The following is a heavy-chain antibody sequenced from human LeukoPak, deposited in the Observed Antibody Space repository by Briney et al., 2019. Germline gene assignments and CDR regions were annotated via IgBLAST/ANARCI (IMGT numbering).Heavy chain of an antibody. CDR2: ISSSSSYI. CDR3: ATEYLGYYFDY. D-gene: IGHD2-2*02. Sequence: GGSLRLSCAASGFTFTSYSMNWVRQAPGKGLEWVSSISSSSSYIYYADSVKGRFTISRDNSKNTLYLEMNSLRAEDTAVYYCATEYLGYYFDYWGQGTLVTASS. CDR1: GFTFTSYS. V-gene: IGHV3-21*04. J-gene: IGHJ4*02.